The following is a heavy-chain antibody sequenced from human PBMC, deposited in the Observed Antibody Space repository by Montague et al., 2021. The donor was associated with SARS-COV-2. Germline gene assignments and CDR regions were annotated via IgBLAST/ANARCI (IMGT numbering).Heavy chain of an antibody. D-gene: IGHD3-16*01. CDR2: IWYDGSNK. CDR3: ARDLFWGTDSGTQQRRDY. J-gene: IGHJ4*02. CDR1: GFTFSSYG. Sequence: SLRLSCAASGFTFSSYGMHWVRQAPGKGLEWVAVIWYDGSNKYYADSVKGRFTISRDNSKNMLYLQMDSLRAEDTAVYYCARDLFWGTDSGTQQRRDYWGQGTLATVSS. V-gene: IGHV3-33*01.